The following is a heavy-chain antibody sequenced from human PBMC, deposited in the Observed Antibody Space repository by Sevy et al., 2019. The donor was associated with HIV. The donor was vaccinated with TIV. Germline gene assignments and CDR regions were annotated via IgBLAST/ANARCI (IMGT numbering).Heavy chain of an antibody. CDR3: ARASSPYCGGDCLYAFHI. V-gene: IGHV3-48*02. Sequence: GGSLRLSCAASGFTFSSFSMNWVRQAPGKTLEWISYISSSGSGIYYADSVKGRFSISRDNAKRSLYLQMNSLRDEDTAVYYCARASSPYCGGDCLYAFHIWGQGTMVTVSS. CDR1: GFTFSSFS. CDR2: ISSSGSGI. D-gene: IGHD2-21*02. J-gene: IGHJ3*02.